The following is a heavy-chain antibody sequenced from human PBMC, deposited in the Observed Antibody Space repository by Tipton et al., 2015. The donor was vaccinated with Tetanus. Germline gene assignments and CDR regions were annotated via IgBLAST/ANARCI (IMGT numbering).Heavy chain of an antibody. J-gene: IGHJ4*02. CDR3: ARAHCTDGVCNFDF. Sequence: QLVQSGGEVKKPGESLKISCKGSGYIFTNYWIGWVRQKPGKGLEGMGIIYPGDSDTRYSPSFQGQVTISVDKSINTAYLQWSSLKASDASVFYCARAHCTDGVCNFDFWGQGALDTVAS. V-gene: IGHV5-51*01. CDR2: IYPGDSDT. CDR1: GYIFTNYW. D-gene: IGHD2-8*01.